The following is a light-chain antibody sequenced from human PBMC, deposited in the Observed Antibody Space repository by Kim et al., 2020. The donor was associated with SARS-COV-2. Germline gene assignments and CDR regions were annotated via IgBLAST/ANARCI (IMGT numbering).Light chain of an antibody. J-gene: IGKJ4*01. Sequence: ETVLTQSPVTLSLSPGERATLSCRASQNVDIYLAWYQQKPGQAPRLLMYDASNRATGIPARFSGSGSGTDVTLTISSLEPEDSAVYYCLQRKYWPPLTFGGGTRVEIK. CDR3: LQRKYWPPLT. V-gene: IGKV3-11*01. CDR2: DAS. CDR1: QNVDIY.